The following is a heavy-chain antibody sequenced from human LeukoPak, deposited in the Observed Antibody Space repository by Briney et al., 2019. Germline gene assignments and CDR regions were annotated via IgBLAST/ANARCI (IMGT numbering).Heavy chain of an antibody. CDR1: GGSISSSSYY. CDR3: ARRDPTGAFDI. CDR2: IYYSGST. J-gene: IGHJ3*02. D-gene: IGHD3-9*01. Sequence: NPSETLSLTCTVSGGSISSSSYYWGWIRQPPGKGLEWIGSIYYSGSTYYNPSLKSRVTISVDTSKNQFSLKLSSVTAADTAVYYCARRDPTGAFDIWGQGTMVTVSS. V-gene: IGHV4-39*01.